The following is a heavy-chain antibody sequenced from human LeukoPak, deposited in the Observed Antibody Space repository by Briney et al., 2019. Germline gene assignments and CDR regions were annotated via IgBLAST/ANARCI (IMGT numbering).Heavy chain of an antibody. V-gene: IGHV4-61*02. CDR1: GGSISSGSYY. CDR3: ARESLEFRFFDF. J-gene: IGHJ4*02. D-gene: IGHD1-1*01. CDR2: IYTTGRT. Sequence: SQTLSLTCTVSGGSISSGSYYWSWIRQPAGKGLEWIGRIYTTGRTIYNPSLKSQVTISINTSENQFSLKLTSVTATDTAMYYCARESLEFRFFDFWGQGALVTVSS.